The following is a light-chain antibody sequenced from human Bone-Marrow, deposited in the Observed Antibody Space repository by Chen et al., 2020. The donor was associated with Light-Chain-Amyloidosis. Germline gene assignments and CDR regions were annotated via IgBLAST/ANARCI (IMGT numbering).Light chain of an antibody. Sequence: SYVLTQPSSVSVAPGQTATIACGGHNIGSTSVHWYQQTPGQAPLLVVYDDRDRPSGIPERLSGSNSGNTATLTISRVEAGDEADYYCQVWDRSSDRPVFGGGTKLTVL. CDR1: NIGSTS. CDR3: QVWDRSSDRPV. V-gene: IGLV3-21*02. J-gene: IGLJ3*02. CDR2: DDR.